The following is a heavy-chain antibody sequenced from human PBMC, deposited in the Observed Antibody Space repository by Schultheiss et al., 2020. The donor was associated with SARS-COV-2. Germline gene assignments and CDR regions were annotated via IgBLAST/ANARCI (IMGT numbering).Heavy chain of an antibody. V-gene: IGHV4-31*03. CDR1: GGSISSSSYY. J-gene: IGHJ4*02. CDR3: ARVVTSVTTAKYDY. D-gene: IGHD4-17*01. CDR2: IYYSGST. Sequence: SETLSLTCTVSGGSISSSSYYWGWIRQPPGKGLEWIGYIYYSGSTYYNPSLKSRFTISVDTSKNQFSLKLNSVTAADTAVYYCARVVTSVTTAKYDYWGQGTLVTVSS.